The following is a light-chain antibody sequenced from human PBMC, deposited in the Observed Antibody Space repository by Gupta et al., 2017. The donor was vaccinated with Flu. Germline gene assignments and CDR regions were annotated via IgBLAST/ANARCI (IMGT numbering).Light chain of an antibody. V-gene: IGKV1-39*01. Sequence: DIQMTQSPSSLSASVGDRVTITCRASQTINSYLNWYQQKPGEAPKVLIYAASSLQSGVPSRFSGSGGGTDFTLTISNLQPEDFATYYCQQSDSIPFTFGPGTRVDIE. CDR3: QQSDSIPFT. CDR1: QTINSY. CDR2: AAS. J-gene: IGKJ3*01.